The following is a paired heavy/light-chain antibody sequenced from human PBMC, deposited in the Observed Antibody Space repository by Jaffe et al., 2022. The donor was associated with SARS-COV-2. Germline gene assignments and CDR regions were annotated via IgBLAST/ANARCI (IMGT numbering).Light chain of an antibody. CDR3: GTWDGSLSADV. V-gene: IGLV1-51*01. J-gene: IGLJ1*01. Sequence: QSVLTQPPSVSAAPGQKVTISCSGSSSNIGDYYVSWYQQLPGTAPKLLIYDNNKRPSGIPDRFSGSKSGTSATLDITGLQTGDEADYYCGTWDGSLSADVFGPGTKVTVL. CDR2: DNN. CDR1: SSNIGDYY.
Heavy chain of an antibody. Sequence: EVQLVESGGGLVQPGGSLRLSCVASGFTISSHWMSWVRQAPGKGLEWVANIRQDGNDNNYVASVKGRFTISRDNAKNSLYLQMNSLRAEDTAVYYCARDEASGNYDAFDVWGQGTMVTVSS. CDR3: ARDEASGNYDAFDV. J-gene: IGHJ3*01. D-gene: IGHD1-26*01. CDR1: GFTISSHW. V-gene: IGHV3-7*03. CDR2: IRQDGNDN.